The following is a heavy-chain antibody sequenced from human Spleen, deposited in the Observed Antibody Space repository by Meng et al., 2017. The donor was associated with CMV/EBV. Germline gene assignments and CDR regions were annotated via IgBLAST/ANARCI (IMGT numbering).Heavy chain of an antibody. V-gene: IGHV1-69*05. CDR1: GGTFSSYA. J-gene: IGHJ3*02. CDR3: ARAKDIVVRAFDI. D-gene: IGHD2-2*01. Sequence: SVKVSCKASGGTFSSYAISWVRQAPGQGLEWMGGIIPIFGTANYAQKFQGRVTITTDESTSTAYMELSSLRSEDTAVYYCARAKDIVVRAFDIWGQGTMVTVSS. CDR2: IIPIFGTA.